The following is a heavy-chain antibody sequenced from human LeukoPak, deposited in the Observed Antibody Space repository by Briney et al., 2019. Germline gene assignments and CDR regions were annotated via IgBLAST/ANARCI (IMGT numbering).Heavy chain of an antibody. D-gene: IGHD6-13*01. Sequence: SETLSLTCTVSGGSISSSSYYWGWIRQPPGKGLEWIGEINHSGSTNYNPSLKSRVTISVDTSKNQFSLKLSSVTAADTAVYYCAREEQQLPRSPKFDYWGQGTLVTVSS. J-gene: IGHJ4*02. V-gene: IGHV4-39*07. CDR3: AREEQQLPRSPKFDY. CDR1: GGSISSSSYY. CDR2: INHSGST.